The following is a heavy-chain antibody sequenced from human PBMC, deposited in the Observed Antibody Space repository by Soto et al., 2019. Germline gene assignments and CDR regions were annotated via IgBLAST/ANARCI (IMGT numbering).Heavy chain of an antibody. D-gene: IGHD7-27*01. CDR3: PKRAPWALDAFDI. V-gene: IGHV3-23*01. CDR1: GFTFSSYA. J-gene: IGHJ3*02. Sequence: GGSLRLSCAASGFTFSSYAMSWVRQAQGKGLEWVSAISGSGGSTYYADSVKGRFTISRVNSKNTLYLQMNSLRAEDTAVYFCPKRAPWALDAFDIWGQGTMVTVSS. CDR2: ISGSGGST.